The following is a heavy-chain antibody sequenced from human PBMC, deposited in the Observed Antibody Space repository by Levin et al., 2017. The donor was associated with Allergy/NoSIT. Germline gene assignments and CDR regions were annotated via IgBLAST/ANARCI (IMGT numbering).Heavy chain of an antibody. J-gene: IGHJ5*02. CDR1: GGSVSSGSYY. D-gene: IGHD1-26*01. CDR2: IYYSGST. V-gene: IGHV4-61*01. CDR3: ARWELLGTRFDP. Sequence: ESLKISCTVSGGSVSSGSYYWSWIRQPPGKGLEWIGYIYYSGSTNYNPSLKSRVTISVDTSKNQFSLKLSSVTAADTAVYYCARWELLGTRFDPWGQGTLVTVSS.